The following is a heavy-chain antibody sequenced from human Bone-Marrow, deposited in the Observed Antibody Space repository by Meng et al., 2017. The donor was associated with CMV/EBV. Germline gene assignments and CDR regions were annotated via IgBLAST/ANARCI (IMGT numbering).Heavy chain of an antibody. CDR2: IYYSGST. Sequence: SETLSLTCTVSGGSISSSSYYWGWIRQPPGKGLEWIGSIYYSGSTYYNPSLKSRVTISVDTSKNQFSLKLSSVTAADTAVYYCAGDIVVVPAAPGGFDIWGQGTMVTVSS. D-gene: IGHD2-2*01. CDR3: AGDIVVVPAAPGGFDI. J-gene: IGHJ3*02. V-gene: IGHV4-39*01. CDR1: GGSISSSSYY.